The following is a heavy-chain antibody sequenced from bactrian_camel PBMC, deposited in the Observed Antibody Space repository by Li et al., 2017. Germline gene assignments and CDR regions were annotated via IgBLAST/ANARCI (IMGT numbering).Heavy chain of an antibody. CDR2: IYAVSRTT. D-gene: IGHD6*01. CDR1: GYRSSTYT. V-gene: IGHV3S1*01. Sequence: HVQLVESGGGSVQAGDSLRLSCTASGYRSSTYTMAWFRQAPGKEREGVAVIYAVSRTTYYADSVKGRFTISRDNAMNTLDLQMNSLKPEDTATYYCAARLMSSGDWYAAAAFSYWGQGTQVTVS. J-gene: IGHJ6*01. CDR3: AARLMSSGDWYAAAAFSY.